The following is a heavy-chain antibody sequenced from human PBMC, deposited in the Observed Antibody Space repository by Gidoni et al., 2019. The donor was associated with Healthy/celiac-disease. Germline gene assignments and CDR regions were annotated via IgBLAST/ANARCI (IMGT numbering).Heavy chain of an antibody. CDR3: ASINGYYYYYYMDV. CDR2: INHSGST. V-gene: IGHV4-34*01. D-gene: IGHD3-10*01. Sequence: QVQLQQWGAGLLKPSETLSLTCAVYGGSFNGYYWSWIRQPPGKGLEWIGEINHSGSTNYNPSLKSRVTISVDTSKNQFSLKLSSVTAADTAVYYCASINGYYYYYYMDVWGKGTPVTVSS. J-gene: IGHJ6*03. CDR1: GGSFNGYY.